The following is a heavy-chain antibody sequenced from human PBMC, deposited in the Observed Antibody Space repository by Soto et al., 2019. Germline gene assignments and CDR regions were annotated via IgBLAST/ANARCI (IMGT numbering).Heavy chain of an antibody. J-gene: IGHJ4*02. Sequence: EVQLLESGGGLVQPGRSLRLSCAASGFTFSNYAMSWVRQAQGQGLDWVSAISGSGGTTYYADSVKGRFTISRDNSKNTRFLQMNSLRAEDAAVYYCAQSFVEPGANSGCPWSFHYWGQGSLVTVSS. CDR3: AQSFVEPGANSGCPWSFHY. CDR1: GFTFSNYA. V-gene: IGHV3-23*01. D-gene: IGHD6-25*01. CDR2: ISGSGGTT.